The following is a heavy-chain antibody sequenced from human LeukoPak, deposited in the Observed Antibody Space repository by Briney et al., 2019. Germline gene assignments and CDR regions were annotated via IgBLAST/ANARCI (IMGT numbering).Heavy chain of an antibody. Sequence: GGSLRLSCAASGFTFSSYAMHWVRQAPGKGLEWVAVISYDGKDKYADSVKGRFTISRDNSKNSLYLQMNSLRAEDTAIYYCARDSPDYGGKGFDYWGQGTLVTVSS. V-gene: IGHV3-30*14. CDR2: ISYDGKDK. CDR3: ARDSPDYGGKGFDY. CDR1: GFTFSSYA. J-gene: IGHJ4*02. D-gene: IGHD4-23*01.